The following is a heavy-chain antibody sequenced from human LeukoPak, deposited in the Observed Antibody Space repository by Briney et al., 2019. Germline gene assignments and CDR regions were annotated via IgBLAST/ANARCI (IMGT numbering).Heavy chain of an antibody. Sequence: SETLSLTCTVSAGSISSYYWTWIRQPPGKGLEWIGYIYYSGSTNYNPSLKSRVTISVDTSKNQFSLKLSSVTAADTAVYYCARDGADYGDYAEYFQHWGQGTLVTVSS. CDR1: AGSISSYY. CDR2: IYYSGST. V-gene: IGHV4-59*01. CDR3: ARDGADYGDYAEYFQH. D-gene: IGHD4-17*01. J-gene: IGHJ1*01.